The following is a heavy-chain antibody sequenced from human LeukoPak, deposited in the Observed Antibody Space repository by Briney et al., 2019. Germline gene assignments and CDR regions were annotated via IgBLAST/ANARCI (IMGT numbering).Heavy chain of an antibody. CDR3: ARGPDCGGDCFSYFFDK. J-gene: IGHJ4*02. CDR2: ISPYNGNT. D-gene: IGHD2-21*02. Sequence: ASVKVSCKASNYTFIRYGITWVRQAPGQGLEWLAWISPYNGNTKYAQKFQGRVTITADEPTSTAYMELSSLRSEDTAVYYCARGPDCGGDCFSYFFDKWGQGTQVTVSS. V-gene: IGHV1-18*01. CDR1: NYTFIRYG.